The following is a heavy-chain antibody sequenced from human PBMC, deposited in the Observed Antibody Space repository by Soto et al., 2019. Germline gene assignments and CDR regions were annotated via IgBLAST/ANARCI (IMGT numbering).Heavy chain of an antibody. CDR2: IVVGNGNT. Sequence: SVKVSCKASGFTVSDSAVQWARQARGQPLEWIGYIVVGNGNTNFAQRFQERVTFSSDKSRGTAYMELRSLRSEDTAVYYCAATTHYDFWSGYFTGVAFDIWGQGTKVTVSS. J-gene: IGHJ3*02. CDR3: AATTHYDFWSGYFTGVAFDI. V-gene: IGHV1-58*01. D-gene: IGHD3-3*01. CDR1: GFTVSDSA.